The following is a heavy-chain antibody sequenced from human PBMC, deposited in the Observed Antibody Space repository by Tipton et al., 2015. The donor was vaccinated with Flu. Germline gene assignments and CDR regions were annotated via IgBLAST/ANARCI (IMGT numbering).Heavy chain of an antibody. CDR2: IKYDGSET. J-gene: IGHJ4*02. D-gene: IGHD1-14*01. V-gene: IGHV3-7*03. Sequence: SLRLSCAASGFTFSSYWMYWVRQAPGKGLEWVASIKYDGSETYYVGSVKGRFTISRDDADNSLYLQMNSLRAEDTAVYYCTRDVQSTTRGWGYWGQGTLVTVSS. CDR3: TRDVQSTTRGWGY. CDR1: GFTFSSYW.